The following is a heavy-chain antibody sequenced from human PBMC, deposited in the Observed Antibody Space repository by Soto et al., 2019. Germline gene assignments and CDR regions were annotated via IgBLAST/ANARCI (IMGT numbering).Heavy chain of an antibody. CDR3: ERGDGTGLYNSGWSPRY. J-gene: IGHJ4*02. Sequence: EVQLVESGGGLVKPGESLRVSCAASGFTFSYYSLHWVRQAPGKGLEWVSSISGSSTYIYYADRVKGRFTISRDNAKNSLSLRMESLRAADTAVYYWERGDGTGLYNSGWSPRYWGQGTLVTVSS. V-gene: IGHV3-21*04. CDR2: ISGSSTYI. D-gene: IGHD6-19*01. CDR1: GFTFSYYS.